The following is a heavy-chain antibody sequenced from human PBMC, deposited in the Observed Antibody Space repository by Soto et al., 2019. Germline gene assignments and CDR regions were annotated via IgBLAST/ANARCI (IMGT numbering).Heavy chain of an antibody. CDR1: GYSIGSYNW. D-gene: IGHD3-10*01. Sequence: SETLSLTCTVPGYSIGSYNWWGWIRQPPGKGLEWIGYIYYTGSTYYNLSLKSRVTLSVDTAKDQFSMTLGSVTAADTAVYYCARNSGLKTGRLDYWGPGILVTVSS. CDR2: IYYTGST. CDR3: ARNSGLKTGRLDY. V-gene: IGHV4-28*01. J-gene: IGHJ4*02.